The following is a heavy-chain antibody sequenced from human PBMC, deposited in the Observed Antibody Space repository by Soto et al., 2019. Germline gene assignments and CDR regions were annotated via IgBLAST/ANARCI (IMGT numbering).Heavy chain of an antibody. D-gene: IGHD2-8*01. V-gene: IGHV3-64*01. J-gene: IGHJ1*01. Sequence: EVKLVESGGGLVQPGGSLRLSCATSGFIFSTYAMHWVRQAPGKGLAYVSAISSNGRSTYYANSVKGRFTISRDNSKNTLYLQMYSRRAEDMAVYYCARDRCTNGVCYAPSDDWGHVHLVTVS. CDR3: ARDRCTNGVCYAPSDD. CDR2: ISSNGRST. CDR1: GFIFSTYA.